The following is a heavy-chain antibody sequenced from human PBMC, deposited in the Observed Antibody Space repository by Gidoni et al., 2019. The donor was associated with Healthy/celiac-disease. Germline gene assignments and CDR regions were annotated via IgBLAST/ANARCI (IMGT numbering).Heavy chain of an antibody. CDR3: ARGQEMATSYFDY. Sequence: QVQLQLWGAGLLKPSETLSLTCAVYGGSFSGYYWSWIRQPPGKGLEWIGDINHSGSTNYNPSLKSRVTIAVDTTKNQFSLKLISVTAADTAVYYCARGQEMATSYFDYWGQGTLVTVSS. J-gene: IGHJ4*02. V-gene: IGHV4-34*01. CDR2: INHSGST. D-gene: IGHD5-12*01. CDR1: GGSFSGYY.